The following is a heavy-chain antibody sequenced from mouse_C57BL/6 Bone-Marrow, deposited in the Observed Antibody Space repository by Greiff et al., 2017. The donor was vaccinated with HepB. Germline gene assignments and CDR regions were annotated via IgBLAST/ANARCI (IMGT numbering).Heavy chain of an antibody. CDR2: IDPENGDT. J-gene: IGHJ3*01. V-gene: IGHV14-4*01. CDR3: TAWDVRAY. Sequence: VQLKESGAELVRPGASVKLSCTASGFNIKDDYMHWVKQRPEQGLEWIGWIDPENGDTEYASKFQGKATITADTSSNTAYLQLSSLASDDTAVYYCTAWDVRAYWGQGTLVTVSA. D-gene: IGHD4-1*01. CDR1: GFNIKDDY.